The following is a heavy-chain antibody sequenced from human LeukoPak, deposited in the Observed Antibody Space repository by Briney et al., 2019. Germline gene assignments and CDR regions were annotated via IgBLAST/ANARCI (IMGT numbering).Heavy chain of an antibody. J-gene: IGHJ5*02. CDR3: GRGDKSFNP. CDR2: INPNSGDT. V-gene: IGHV1-2*02. CDR1: GYTFTGYY. Sequence: GASVKVSCKASGYTFTGYYIHWVRQAPGQRLEWTGCINPNSGDTNYAQKFQDRFTMTRDTSISTAYMELNSLRSDDTAVYYCGRGDKSFNPWGQGTLVTVSS.